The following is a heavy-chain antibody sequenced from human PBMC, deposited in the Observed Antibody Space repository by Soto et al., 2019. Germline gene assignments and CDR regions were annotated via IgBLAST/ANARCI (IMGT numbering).Heavy chain of an antibody. CDR3: ARDWGRYSSSWYAFDI. V-gene: IGHV4-39*07. CDR1: GGSISSSSYY. D-gene: IGHD6-13*01. J-gene: IGHJ3*02. Sequence: SETLSLTCTVSGGSISSSSYYWGWIRQPPGKGLEWIGSIYYSGSTYYNPSLKSRVTISVDTSKNQFSLKLSSVTAADTAVYYCARDWGRYSSSWYAFDIWGQGTMVT. CDR2: IYYSGST.